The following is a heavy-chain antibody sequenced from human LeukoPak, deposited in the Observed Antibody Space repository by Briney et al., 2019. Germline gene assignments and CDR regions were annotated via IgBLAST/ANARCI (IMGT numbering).Heavy chain of an antibody. CDR2: IYTSGST. CDR1: GGSFSGYY. CDR3: ARDRSSWSDAFDI. V-gene: IGHV4-4*07. J-gene: IGHJ3*02. D-gene: IGHD6-13*01. Sequence: SETLSLTCAVYGGSFSGYYWSWIRQPAGKGLEWIGRIYTSGSTNYNPSLKSRVTMSVDTSKNQFSLKLSSVTAADTAVYYCARDRSSWSDAFDIWGQGTMVTVSA.